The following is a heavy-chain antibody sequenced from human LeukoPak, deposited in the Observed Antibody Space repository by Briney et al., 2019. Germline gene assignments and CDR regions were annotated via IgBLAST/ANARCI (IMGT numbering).Heavy chain of an antibody. D-gene: IGHD3-22*01. CDR3: ARGRRGDYYDSSGYYQPQPFDY. J-gene: IGHJ4*02. V-gene: IGHV4-61*01. CDR1: GGSVSSGSYY. Sequence: SETLSLTCTVSGGSVSSGSYYWSWIRQPPGKGLEWIGYIYYSGSTNYNPSLKSRVTISVDTSKNQFSLKLSSVTAADTAVHYCARGRRGDYYDSSGYYQPQPFDYWGQGTLATVSS. CDR2: IYYSGST.